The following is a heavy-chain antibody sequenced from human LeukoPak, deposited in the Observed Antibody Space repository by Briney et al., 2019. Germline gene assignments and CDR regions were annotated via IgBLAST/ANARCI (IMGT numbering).Heavy chain of an antibody. Sequence: GGSLRLSCAASGFTFSSYAMHSVRQAPGKGLEWVAVISYDGSNKYYADSVKGRFTISRDNSKNTLYLQMNSLRAEDTAVYYCARGFGLFDYWGQGTLVTVSS. V-gene: IGHV3-30-3*01. CDR2: ISYDGSNK. CDR1: GFTFSSYA. D-gene: IGHD3-16*01. CDR3: ARGFGLFDY. J-gene: IGHJ4*02.